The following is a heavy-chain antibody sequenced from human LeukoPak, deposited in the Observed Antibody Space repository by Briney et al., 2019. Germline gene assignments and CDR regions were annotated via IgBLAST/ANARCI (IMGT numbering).Heavy chain of an antibody. D-gene: IGHD2-2*01. V-gene: IGHV3-74*01. CDR2: INTDGGST. CDR3: ARSYVVLVPAGQNYYYPMDV. CDR1: GFTFSSYW. J-gene: IGHJ6*02. Sequence: GGSLRLSCSASGFTFSSYWMHWVRQAPGKGLVWVSRINTDGGSTSYADSVKGRFTISRDNAKNTVYLQMNSLRAEDTAVYYCARSYVVLVPAGQNYYYPMDVWGQGTTVTVSS.